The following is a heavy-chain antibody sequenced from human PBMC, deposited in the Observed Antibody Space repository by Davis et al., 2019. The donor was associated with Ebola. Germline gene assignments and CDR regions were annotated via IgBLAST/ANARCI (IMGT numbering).Heavy chain of an antibody. J-gene: IGHJ4*02. Sequence: GESLKTSCVASGFTFNVFSMSWVRRAPGKGLEWVATMKQNGIDTYYVDSVKGRFFISRDNTKNSLYLQMNSLTAEDAALYFCARDNYNYVGFDNWGQGTLVSVSS. CDR2: MKQNGIDT. V-gene: IGHV3-7*01. CDR3: ARDNYNYVGFDN. D-gene: IGHD5-24*01. CDR1: GFTFNVFS.